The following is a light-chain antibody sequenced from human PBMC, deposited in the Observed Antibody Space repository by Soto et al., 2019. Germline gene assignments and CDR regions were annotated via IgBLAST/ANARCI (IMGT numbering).Light chain of an antibody. CDR3: QTYDSSLSGLYV. CDR1: SSNIGSST. J-gene: IGLJ1*01. Sequence: QTVVTQPPSASGTPGQRVTISCSGSSSNIGSSTVNWYQHLPGTAPKLLIYSNNARSSGVPDRFSGSKSGTSASLAIAGLQTEDEGDYYCQTYDSSLSGLYVFGTGTKVTVL. V-gene: IGLV1-44*01. CDR2: SNN.